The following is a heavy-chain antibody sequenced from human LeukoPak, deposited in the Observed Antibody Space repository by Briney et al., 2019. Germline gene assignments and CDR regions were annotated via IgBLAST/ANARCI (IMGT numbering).Heavy chain of an antibody. CDR1: GGSFSGYY. J-gene: IGHJ4*02. CDR3: ARNGGDYYDSSCYYFVFDY. CDR2: INHSGST. D-gene: IGHD3-22*01. Sequence: PSETLSLTCAVYGGSFSGYYWSWIRQPPGKGLEWIGEINHSGSTNYNPSLKSRVTISVDTSKNQFSLKLSSVTAADTAVYYCARNGGDYYDSSCYYFVFDYWGQGTLVTVSS. V-gene: IGHV4-34*01.